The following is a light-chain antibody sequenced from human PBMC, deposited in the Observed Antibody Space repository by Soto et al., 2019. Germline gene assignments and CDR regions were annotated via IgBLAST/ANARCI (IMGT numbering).Light chain of an antibody. V-gene: IGKV2-28*01. CDR1: QILLHSNGYNY. CDR2: LGS. Sequence: DVVMTQSPLSLPVTPGDPGSISCRSSQILLHSNGYNYLDWYLQKPGQSPQLLIYLGSNRASGVPDRFSGSGSGTDFTLKISRVEAEDVGVYYCMQDLQTPLTFGGGTKVDIK. CDR3: MQDLQTPLT. J-gene: IGKJ4*01.